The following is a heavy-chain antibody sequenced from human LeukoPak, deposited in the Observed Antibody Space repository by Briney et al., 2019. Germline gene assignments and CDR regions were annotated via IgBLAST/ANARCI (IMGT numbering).Heavy chain of an antibody. D-gene: IGHD6-13*01. J-gene: IGHJ5*01. Sequence: GGSLRLSCAASGFTFSNYAMNWVRQVPGKGLEWDSGVSGSGGGTYYADSVKGRFTISRDNSKNTLYLQMNSLRAEDTAVYYCAKEGSSWTYSLKLNWFDSWGQGTLVTVSS. CDR2: VSGSGGGT. V-gene: IGHV3-23*01. CDR1: GFTFSNYA. CDR3: AKEGSSWTYSLKLNWFDS.